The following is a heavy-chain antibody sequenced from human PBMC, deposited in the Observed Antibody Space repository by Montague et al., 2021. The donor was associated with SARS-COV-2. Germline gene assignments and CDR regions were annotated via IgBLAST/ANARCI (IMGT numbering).Heavy chain of an antibody. CDR3: ARENTVTTFGGPYYIDS. CDR1: GSSVRGYY. CDR2: IYDSGST. Sequence: SETLSLTCIVAGSSVRGYYWSWIRQPPGKGLERIGYIYDSGSTNXXPSLKSRVTISVDTSKNQFSLKLSSVTAADTAVYYCARENTVTTFGGPYYIDSWGQGTLVTVSA. V-gene: IGHV4-59*02. J-gene: IGHJ4*02. D-gene: IGHD4-17*01.